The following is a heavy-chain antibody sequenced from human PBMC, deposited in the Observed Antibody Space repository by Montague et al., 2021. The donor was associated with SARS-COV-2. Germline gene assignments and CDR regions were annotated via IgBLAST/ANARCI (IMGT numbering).Heavy chain of an antibody. D-gene: IGHD3-22*01. J-gene: IGHJ4*02. CDR3: ARHRKTRIAMIVVVIGYFDY. CDR2: INYNGSA. V-gene: IGHV4-39*01. Sequence: SETLSLTCTVSGDFISTSSYYWGWIRQPPGKGLEWIGSINYNGSAYYXPSLKSRVTISVDTPKNQFSLKLSSVTAADTAVYYCARHRKTRIAMIVVVIGYFDYWGQGTLVTVSS. CDR1: GDFISTSSYY.